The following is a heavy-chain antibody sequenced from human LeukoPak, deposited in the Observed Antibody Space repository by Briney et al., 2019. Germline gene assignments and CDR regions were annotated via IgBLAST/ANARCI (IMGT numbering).Heavy chain of an antibody. V-gene: IGHV4-59*01. D-gene: IGHD6-6*01. CDR1: GVSISIYY. Sequence: SETLSLTCTVSGVSISIYYWSWIRQPPGKGLEWIWYIYNSESTYYNPSLKSRVTISLDTSKNQFSLRLNSVTAADTAVYYCARVKGSNWFDPWGQGTLVTVSS. CDR2: IYNSEST. CDR3: ARVKGSNWFDP. J-gene: IGHJ5*02.